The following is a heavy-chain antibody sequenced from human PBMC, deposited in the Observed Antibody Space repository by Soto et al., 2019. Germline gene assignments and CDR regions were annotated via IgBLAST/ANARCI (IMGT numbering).Heavy chain of an antibody. Sequence: SETLSLTCTVSGGSISSGDYYWSWIRQPPGKGLEWIGYIYYSGSTYYNPSLKSRVTISVDTSKNQFSLKLSSVTAADTAVYYCAREDSSGSRRRVFFDWGQGTLVTVSS. CDR3: AREDSSGSRRRVFFD. CDR1: GGSISSGDYY. CDR2: IYYSGST. D-gene: IGHD3-22*01. V-gene: IGHV4-30-4*01. J-gene: IGHJ4*02.